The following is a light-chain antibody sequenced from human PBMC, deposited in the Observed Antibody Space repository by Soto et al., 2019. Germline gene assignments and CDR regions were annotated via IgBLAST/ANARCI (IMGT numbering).Light chain of an antibody. Sequence: TRPAATRSVAPRVGAALXXRASQSVNSDLAWFQQKPGQAPGXLIYEISNRATGIPARFSGSGSGTDFTLTIGSRAPEDFAVYFCPQRSNSITVGQGTRLEIK. CDR2: EIS. J-gene: IGKJ5*01. CDR1: QSVNSD. CDR3: PQRSNSIT. V-gene: IGKV3-11*01.